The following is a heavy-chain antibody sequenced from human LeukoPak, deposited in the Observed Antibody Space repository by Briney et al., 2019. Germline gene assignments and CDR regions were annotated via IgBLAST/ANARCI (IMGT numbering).Heavy chain of an antibody. CDR2: ISNDGSRK. Sequence: GGSLRLSCAPSGYTFSRHGMHWVRQAPGKGLEWVAIISNDGSRKYYAHSVEGRFTISRDNSKNTLYLQMDSLRAEDTAVYYCARDRAWNYFDYWGQGTLVTVSS. V-gene: IGHV3-30*03. J-gene: IGHJ4*02. CDR1: GYTFSRHG. CDR3: ARDRAWNYFDY. D-gene: IGHD3-3*01.